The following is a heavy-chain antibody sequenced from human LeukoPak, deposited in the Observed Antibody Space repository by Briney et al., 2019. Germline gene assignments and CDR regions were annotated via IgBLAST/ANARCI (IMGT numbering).Heavy chain of an antibody. V-gene: IGHV3-74*01. J-gene: IGHJ4*02. CDR3: ARATGSGRYGRLDY. CDR2: INSDGKIT. Sequence: PGGPLRLSCAASGFTFSSLWMHWVRQAPGKGLVWVSRINSDGKITIYADSVKGRFTISRDNAKNTLYLQMNSLRAEDTAVYYCARATGSGRYGRLDYWGQGTQVTVSS. CDR1: GFTFSSLW. D-gene: IGHD1-26*01.